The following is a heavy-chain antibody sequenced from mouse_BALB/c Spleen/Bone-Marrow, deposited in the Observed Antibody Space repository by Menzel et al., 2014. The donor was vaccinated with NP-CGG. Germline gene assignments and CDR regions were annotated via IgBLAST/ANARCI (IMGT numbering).Heavy chain of an antibody. CDR1: GYTFTSSW. D-gene: IGHD2-14*01. CDR3: ARGDPYYRYSDY. CDR2: IHPNSGNT. Sequence: QVQLKHSGSVLVRPGASVKLSCKASGYTFTSSWMHWAKQRPGQGLEWIGEIHPNSGNTNYNEKFKGKATLTVDTSSSTAYVDLSSLTSEDSAVYYCARGDPYYRYSDYWGQGTTLTVSS. J-gene: IGHJ2*01. V-gene: IGHV1S130*01.